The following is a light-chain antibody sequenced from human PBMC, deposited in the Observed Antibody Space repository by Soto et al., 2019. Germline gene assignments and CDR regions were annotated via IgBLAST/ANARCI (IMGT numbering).Light chain of an antibody. CDR2: DVS. J-gene: IGLJ1*01. CDR1: SSDVGGYNY. Sequence: QSGLTQPRAVSGSPGQSVTISCTGTSSDVGGYNYVSWYQQYPGTAPKLMIYDVSLRPSGVPDRFSGSKSGNTASLTISGLQAEDEADYYCCSYAGTYAFYVFGSGTKVTVL. CDR3: CSYAGTYAFYV. V-gene: IGLV2-11*01.